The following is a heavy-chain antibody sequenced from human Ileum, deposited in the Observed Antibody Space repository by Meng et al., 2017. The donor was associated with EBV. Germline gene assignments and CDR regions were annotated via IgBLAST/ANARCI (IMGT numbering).Heavy chain of an antibody. CDR3: ARESGRGYSSDY. Sequence: QVHVEQCGADVKKPGSSVKVSCKASGGTFRNSAISWVRQAPGQGLEWMGGIIPMFGAPDYAQRFQDRVTITADESTSTVYMELNSLRSEDTAVYYCARESGRGYSSDYWGQGTLVTVSS. J-gene: IGHJ4*02. D-gene: IGHD5-18*01. CDR2: IIPMFGAP. V-gene: IGHV1-69*01. CDR1: GGTFRNSA.